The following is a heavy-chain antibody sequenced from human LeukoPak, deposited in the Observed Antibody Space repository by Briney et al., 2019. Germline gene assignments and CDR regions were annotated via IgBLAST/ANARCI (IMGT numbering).Heavy chain of an antibody. D-gene: IGHD3-22*01. Sequence: GGSLRLSCTASGFTFGDYAMSWVRQAPGKGLEWVGFIRSKAYGGTTEYAASVKGRFTISRDDSKSIAYLQMNSLKTEDTAVYYCTRVRTPVSYYYDSSGPFDYWGQGTLVTVSP. CDR3: TRVRTPVSYYYDSSGPFDY. V-gene: IGHV3-49*04. J-gene: IGHJ4*02. CDR2: IRSKAYGGTT. CDR1: GFTFGDYA.